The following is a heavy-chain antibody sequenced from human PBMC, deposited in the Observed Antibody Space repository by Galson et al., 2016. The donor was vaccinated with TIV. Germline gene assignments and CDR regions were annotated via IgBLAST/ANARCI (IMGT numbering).Heavy chain of an antibody. CDR2: INAGTGDT. CDR3: ARDVGGSFSPFYGMAV. V-gene: IGHV1-3*01. CDR1: GYTITSYA. Sequence: SGKVSCKASGYTITSYAMHWVRQAPGQRFEWMGWINAGTGDTKFSQKFQGRVTLTRDTSASTVYMGLSSLQSEDTAVDYCARDVGGSFSPFYGMAVWGPGTTVTVSS. J-gene: IGHJ6*02. D-gene: IGHD3-16*01.